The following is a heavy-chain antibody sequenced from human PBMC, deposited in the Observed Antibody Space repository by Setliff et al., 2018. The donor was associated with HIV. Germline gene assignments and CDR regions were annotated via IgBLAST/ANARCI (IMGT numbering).Heavy chain of an antibody. V-gene: IGHV1-69*13. J-gene: IGHJ6*03. CDR2: IIPIFGTA. CDR3: ARGEKRFLEWLPLDYYYYYYMDV. D-gene: IGHD3-3*01. Sequence: PSVKVSFKASGGTISGYAISWVRQAPRQGLELMGGIIPIFGTANYAQKFQGRVTITADESTSTAYMELSSLRSEDTAVYYCARGEKRFLEWLPLDYYYYYYMDVWGKGITVTVSS. CDR1: GGTISGYA.